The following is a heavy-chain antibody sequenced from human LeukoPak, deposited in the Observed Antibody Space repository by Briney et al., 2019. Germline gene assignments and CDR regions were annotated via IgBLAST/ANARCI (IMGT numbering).Heavy chain of an antibody. D-gene: IGHD6-13*01. CDR2: ISGDSATI. CDR3: ARETAAAFFDY. J-gene: IGHJ4*02. Sequence: GGSLRLSCAASGFTFSNYAISWVRQTPGKGLEWVSVISGDSATISYADSVKGRFTISRDNAKNSLYLQMNSLRAEDTAVYYCARETAAAFFDYWGQGALVTVSS. V-gene: IGHV3-48*04. CDR1: GFTFSNYA.